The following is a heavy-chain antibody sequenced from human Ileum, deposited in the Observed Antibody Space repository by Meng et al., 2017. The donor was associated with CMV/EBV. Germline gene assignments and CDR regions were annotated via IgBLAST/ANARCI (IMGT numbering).Heavy chain of an antibody. CDR3: ARNPVTNRRGSHFDY. CDR2: ISSSSSTI. J-gene: IGHJ4*02. V-gene: IGHV3-48*04. D-gene: IGHD4-17*01. Sequence: GGSLRLSCAASGFTFSSYSMNWVRQAPGKGLEWVSYISSSSSTIYYADSVKGRFTISRDNAKNSLYLQMNSLRAEDTAVYYCARNPVTNRRGSHFDYWGQGTLVTVSS. CDR1: GFTFSSYS.